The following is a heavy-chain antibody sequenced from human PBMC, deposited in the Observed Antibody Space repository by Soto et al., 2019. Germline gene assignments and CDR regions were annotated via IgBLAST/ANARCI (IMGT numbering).Heavy chain of an antibody. V-gene: IGHV1-3*01. D-gene: IGHD6-19*01. CDR2: INAGNGNT. CDR3: ARLGWTLHYYYGMDV. CDR1: GYTFTSYA. J-gene: IGHJ6*02. Sequence: GASVKVSCKASGYTFTSYAMHWVRQAPGQRHEWMGWINAGNGNTKYSQKFQGRVTITRDTSASTAYMELSSLRSEDTAVYYCARLGWTLHYYYGMDVWGQGTTVTVSS.